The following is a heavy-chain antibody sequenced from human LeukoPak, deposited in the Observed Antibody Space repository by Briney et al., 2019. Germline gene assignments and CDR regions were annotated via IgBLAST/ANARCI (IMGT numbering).Heavy chain of an antibody. CDR2: IYYSGST. D-gene: IGHD2-21*02. CDR3: ASSYCGGDCSNWGFDY. Sequence: SETLSLTCTASGGSISSSSYYWGWIRQPPGKGLEWIGSIYYSGSTYYNPSLKSRVTISVDTSKNQFSLKLSSVTAADTAVYYCASSYCGGDCSNWGFDYWGQGTLVTVSS. CDR1: GGSISSSSYY. V-gene: IGHV4-39*07. J-gene: IGHJ4*02.